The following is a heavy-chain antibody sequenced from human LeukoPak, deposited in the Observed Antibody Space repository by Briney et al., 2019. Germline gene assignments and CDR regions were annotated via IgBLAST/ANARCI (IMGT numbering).Heavy chain of an antibody. Sequence: SETLSLTCTVSGGSISNYYWSWIRRPPGKGLEWIGYIHYSGSTNYNPSLKSRVTISVDTSKNQFSLKLSSVTAADTAVYYCARGYRSQPGPGSYYMDVWGKGTTVTVSS. CDR2: IHYSGST. D-gene: IGHD2-15*01. CDR3: ARGYRSQPGPGSYYMDV. CDR1: GGSISNYY. V-gene: IGHV4-59*01. J-gene: IGHJ6*03.